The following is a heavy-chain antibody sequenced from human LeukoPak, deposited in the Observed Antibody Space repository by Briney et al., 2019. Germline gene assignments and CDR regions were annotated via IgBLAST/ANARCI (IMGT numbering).Heavy chain of an antibody. CDR2: ISYDGSNK. Sequence: GGSLRLSCAASGFTFSSYGMHWVRQAPGKGLEWVAVISYDGSNKYYADSAKGRFTISRDNSKNTLYLQMNSLRAEDTAVCYCAKGDYDILTGFPTGGFDYWGQGTLVTVSS. D-gene: IGHD3-9*01. V-gene: IGHV3-30*18. CDR1: GFTFSSYG. CDR3: AKGDYDILTGFPTGGFDY. J-gene: IGHJ4*02.